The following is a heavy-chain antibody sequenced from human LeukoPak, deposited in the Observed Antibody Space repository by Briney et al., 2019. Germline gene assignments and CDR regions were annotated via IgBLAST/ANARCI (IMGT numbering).Heavy chain of an antibody. D-gene: IGHD6-19*01. Sequence: GGSPRLSCAASGFTFSSYAMSWVRQAPGKGLEWVSAISGSGGSTYYADSVKGRFTISRDNSKNTLYLQMNSLRAEDTAVYYCAKFGEYSSGWYEVDYWGQGTLVTVSS. CDR2: ISGSGGST. CDR1: GFTFSSYA. V-gene: IGHV3-23*01. CDR3: AKFGEYSSGWYEVDY. J-gene: IGHJ4*02.